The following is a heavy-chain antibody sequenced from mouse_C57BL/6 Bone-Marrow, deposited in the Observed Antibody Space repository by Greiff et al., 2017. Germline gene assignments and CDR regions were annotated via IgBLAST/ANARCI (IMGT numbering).Heavy chain of an antibody. CDR1: GFSLTSYG. CDR2: IWSGGST. J-gene: IGHJ1*03. V-gene: IGHV2-4*01. CDR3: AKMPFYYGPWYFDV. Sequence: VKLMESGPGLVQPSQSLSITCTVSGFSLTSYGVHWVRQPPGKGLEWLGVIWSGGSTDYNAAFISRLSISKDNSKSQVFFKMNSLQADDTAIYYCAKMPFYYGPWYFDVWGTGTTVTVSS. D-gene: IGHD1-2*01.